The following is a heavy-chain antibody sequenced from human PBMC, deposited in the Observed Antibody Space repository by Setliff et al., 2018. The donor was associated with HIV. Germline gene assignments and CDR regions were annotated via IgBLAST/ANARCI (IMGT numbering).Heavy chain of an antibody. CDR1: GYSFTNYY. D-gene: IGHD2-2*02. CDR3: ARSRYQLLYDMDV. J-gene: IGHJ6*03. Sequence: ASVKVSCKASGYSFTNYYIHWVRQAPGQGLEWMGVINPSSGDTLYAQNFQGRVTVTRDTSTSTVYMELSSLTSEDTAVYFCARSRYQLLYDMDVWGKGTTVTVSS. CDR2: INPSSGDT. V-gene: IGHV1-46*01.